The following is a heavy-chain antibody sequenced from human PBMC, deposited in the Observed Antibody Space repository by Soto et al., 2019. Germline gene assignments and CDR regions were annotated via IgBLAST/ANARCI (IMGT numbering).Heavy chain of an antibody. CDR2: IYSDGRT. Sequence: PGGSLRLSCAGPGVTVITNYMSWVRQAPGKGLEWVSVIYSDGRTYYADSVKGRFTISRDNSKNTLYLQMNSLRAEDTAVYYCARVTTLAFDYWGQGTLVTVSS. V-gene: IGHV3-66*01. CDR1: GVTVITNY. D-gene: IGHD3-22*01. CDR3: ARVTTLAFDY. J-gene: IGHJ4*02.